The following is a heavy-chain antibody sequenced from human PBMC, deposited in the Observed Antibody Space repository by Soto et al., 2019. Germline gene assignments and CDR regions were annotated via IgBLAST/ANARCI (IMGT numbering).Heavy chain of an antibody. D-gene: IGHD6-25*01. CDR3: ARDPVDLFGYMDV. V-gene: IGHV1-69*06. J-gene: IGHJ6*02. CDR2: IIPLLRTV. Sequence: QEELVQSGAEVKKPGSSVNVSCKASGGTFASYSITWVRQAPGQRPEWMGEIIPLLRTVNYAQKFQDRVTITGDRSTSTVYMALSSLGSDDTAVYYCARDPVDLFGYMDVWGQGTTVTVSS. CDR1: GGTFASYS.